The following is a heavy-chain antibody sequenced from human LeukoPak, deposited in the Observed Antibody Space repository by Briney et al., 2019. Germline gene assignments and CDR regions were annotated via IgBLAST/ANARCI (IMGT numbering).Heavy chain of an antibody. Sequence: GGSLRLSCAASGFTFSSYEMNWVRQAPGKGLEWVSYISSSGSTIYYADSVKGRFTISRDNAKNSLYLQMNSLRDEDTAVYYCARDLLGYQLPNYYGSGSFDYWGQGTLVTVSS. D-gene: IGHD3-10*01. J-gene: IGHJ4*02. CDR2: ISSSGSTI. V-gene: IGHV3-48*03. CDR3: ARDLLGYQLPNYYGSGSFDY. CDR1: GFTFSSYE.